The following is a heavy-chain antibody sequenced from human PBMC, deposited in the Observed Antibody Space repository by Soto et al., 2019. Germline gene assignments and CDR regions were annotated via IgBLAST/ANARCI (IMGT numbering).Heavy chain of an antibody. CDR2: INHSGST. J-gene: IGHJ5*02. Sequence: SETLSLTCAVYGGSFSGYYCSWIRQPPGKGLEWIGEINHSGSTNYNPSLKSRVTISVDTSKNQFSLKLSSVTAADTAVYYCARGVVGYDMEYQSEVHPTGRRNWFDPWGQGTLVTVS. CDR3: ARGVVGYDMEYQSEVHPTGRRNWFDP. V-gene: IGHV4-34*01. CDR1: GGSFSGYY. D-gene: IGHD3-9*01.